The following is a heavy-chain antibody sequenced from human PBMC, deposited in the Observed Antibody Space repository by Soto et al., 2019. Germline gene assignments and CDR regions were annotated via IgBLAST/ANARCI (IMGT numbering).Heavy chain of an antibody. CDR1: GFTFRSYA. V-gene: IGHV3-30*01. D-gene: IGHD4-17*01. CDR2: ISYDGTNK. CDR3: GRKAYGEISYYYYGMDV. Sequence: GGSLRLSCAASGFTFRSYAMDWVRQAPGKGLEWVAVISYDGTNKYYADSVKGRFTISRDNSKNTLSLQMNSLRPDDTAVYYCGRKAYGEISYYYYGMDVWGQGTTVTVSS. J-gene: IGHJ6*02.